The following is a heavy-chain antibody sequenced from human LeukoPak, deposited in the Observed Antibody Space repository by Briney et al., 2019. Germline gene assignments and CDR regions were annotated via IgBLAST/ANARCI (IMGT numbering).Heavy chain of an antibody. D-gene: IGHD7-27*01. CDR2: IKQDGSEK. CDR1: GFTFSSSS. V-gene: IGHV3-7*01. J-gene: IGHJ4*02. Sequence: GGSLRLSCAASGFTFSSSSMHWVRQAPGKGLEWVANIKQDGSEKYYVDSVKGRFTISRDNAKNSLYLQMNSLRAEDTAVYYCARVEKLGNGFGWQVWGQGTLVTVSS. CDR3: ARVEKLGNGFGWQV.